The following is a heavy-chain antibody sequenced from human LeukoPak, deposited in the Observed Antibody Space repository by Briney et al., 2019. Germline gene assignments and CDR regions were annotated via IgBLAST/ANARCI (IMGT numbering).Heavy chain of an antibody. J-gene: IGHJ3*02. CDR3: ARDSGSCRGCAFDI. Sequence: RSGGSLRLSCAASEFTFSNFWMSWVRQAPGKGLEWVANTNQDGSEKYYVDSVKGRVTISRDNAMNFLYLQLNSLRADDTAVYYCARDSGSCRGCAFDIWGQGTMVTVSS. CDR2: TNQDGSEK. CDR1: EFTFSNFW. D-gene: IGHD1-26*01. V-gene: IGHV3-7*01.